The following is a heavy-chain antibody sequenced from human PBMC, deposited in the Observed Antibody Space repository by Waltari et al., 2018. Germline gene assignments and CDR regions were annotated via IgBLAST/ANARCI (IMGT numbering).Heavy chain of an antibody. CDR2: IFHSGST. CDR3: ARAGIAAAGNGMDV. V-gene: IGHV4-4*02. Sequence: QVQLQESGPGLVKPSGTLSLTCAVSGGSISSSNWWSWVRQPPGKGRVWIGEIFHSGSTNDNPPLTGRVTISVDKSKNQFSPKLSSGTAADTAVYYCARAGIAAAGNGMDVWGQGTTVTVSS. CDR1: GGSISSSNW. J-gene: IGHJ6*02. D-gene: IGHD6-13*01.